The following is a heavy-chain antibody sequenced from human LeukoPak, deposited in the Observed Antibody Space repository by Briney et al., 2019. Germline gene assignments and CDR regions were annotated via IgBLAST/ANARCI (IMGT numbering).Heavy chain of an antibody. D-gene: IGHD3-16*01. CDR2: IDPSSGGT. CDR1: GYTFTGYY. V-gene: IGHV1-2*02. Sequence: ASVKVSCKASGYTFTGYYMHWVRQAPGQGLEWMGWIDPSSGGTNYAQKFQGRVTMTRDTSISTAYMELSRLRSDDTAVYYCARDPRGGDWFDPWGQGTLVTVSS. CDR3: ARDPRGGDWFDP. J-gene: IGHJ5*02.